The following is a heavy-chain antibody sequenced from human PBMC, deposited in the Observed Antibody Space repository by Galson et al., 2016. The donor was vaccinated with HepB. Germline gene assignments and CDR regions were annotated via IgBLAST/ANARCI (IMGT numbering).Heavy chain of an antibody. CDR3: ATSNYCSKRCAAFDP. J-gene: IGHJ5*02. V-gene: IGHV3-48*04. CDR2: ISGSMVTI. Sequence: SLRLSCAASGFTFNRYSMNWVRQAPGKGLEWIAYISGSMVTIHYADSVKDRFTISRDNAKNSLYLQMSSLRAEDTAVYYCATSNYCSKRCAAFDPWGQGTLVTVSS. CDR1: GFTFNRYS. D-gene: IGHD2-2*01.